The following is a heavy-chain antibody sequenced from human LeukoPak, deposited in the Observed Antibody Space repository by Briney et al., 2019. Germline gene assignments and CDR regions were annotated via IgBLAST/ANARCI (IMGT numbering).Heavy chain of an antibody. CDR2: IYTSGST. J-gene: IGHJ2*01. Sequence: SETLSLTCTVSGGSISSYYWSWIRQPAGKGLEWIGRIYTSGSTNYNPSLKSRVAMSVDTSKNQFSLKLSSVTAADTAVYYCAREIATPYYYDSSGFSWYFDLWGRGTLVTVSS. CDR3: AREIATPYYYDSSGFSWYFDL. V-gene: IGHV4-4*07. D-gene: IGHD3-22*01. CDR1: GGSISSYY.